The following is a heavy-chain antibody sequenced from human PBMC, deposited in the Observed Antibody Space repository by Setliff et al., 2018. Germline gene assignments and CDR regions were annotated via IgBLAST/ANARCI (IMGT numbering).Heavy chain of an antibody. J-gene: IGHJ3*02. Sequence: SETLSLTCTVSGGSISSYYWSWIRQPPGKGLECIGYIYYSGSTNYNPSLKSRVTISLDTSKNQFSLKLSSVTAADTAVYYCARAREGGSDSSGYYYGMDAFDIWGQGTMVTVAS. CDR2: IYYSGST. CDR1: GGSISSYY. CDR3: ARAREGGSDSSGYYYGMDAFDI. V-gene: IGHV4-59*01. D-gene: IGHD3-22*01.